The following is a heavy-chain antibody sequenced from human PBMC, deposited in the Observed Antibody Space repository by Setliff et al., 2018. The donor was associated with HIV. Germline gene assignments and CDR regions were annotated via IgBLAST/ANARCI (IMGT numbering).Heavy chain of an antibody. CDR1: GISVNNDDDY. Sequence: PSETLSLTCAVSGISVNNDDDYWGWIRQPPGKGLEWIAIIHQSGTAHKRPSLKSRVTISIDTSENLFSLKLSGLTAADTAIYYCARQVGEGKWYLDSWGHGTLVTVSS. V-gene: IGHV4-39*01. CDR2: IHQSGTA. CDR3: ARQVGEGKWYLDS. J-gene: IGHJ4*01. D-gene: IGHD1-26*01.